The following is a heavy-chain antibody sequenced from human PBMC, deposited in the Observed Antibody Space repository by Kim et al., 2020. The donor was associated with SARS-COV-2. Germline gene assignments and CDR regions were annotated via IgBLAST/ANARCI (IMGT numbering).Heavy chain of an antibody. Sequence: SETLSLTCAVSGGSISSSNWWSWVRQPPGKGLEWIGEIYHSGSTNYNPSLKSRVTISVDKSKNQFSLKLSSVTAADTAVYYCASLLFYYDILTGYYDYYYYGIDVWGQGTTVTVSS. CDR2: IYHSGST. J-gene: IGHJ6*02. D-gene: IGHD3-9*01. V-gene: IGHV4-4*02. CDR3: ASLLFYYDILTGYYDYYYYGIDV. CDR1: GGSISSSNW.